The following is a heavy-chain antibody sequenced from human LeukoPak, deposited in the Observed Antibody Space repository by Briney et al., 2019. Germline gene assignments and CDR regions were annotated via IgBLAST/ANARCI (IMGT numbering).Heavy chain of an antibody. J-gene: IGHJ5*02. V-gene: IGHV1-8*01. CDR1: GYTFTSCD. CDR3: SRSSGDPHNWFDP. Sequence: ASVKVSCKSSGYTFTSCDINWVRQATGQGLEWMGCMYPNSGNKGYAQKFQGRVTMTRNTSISTAYMELSSLKSEDSAVNYCSRSSGDPHNWFDPWGQGTLVTVSS. CDR2: MYPNSGNK. D-gene: IGHD2-21*02.